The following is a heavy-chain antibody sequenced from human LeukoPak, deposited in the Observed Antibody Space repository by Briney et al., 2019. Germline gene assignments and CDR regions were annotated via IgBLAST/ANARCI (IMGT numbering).Heavy chain of an antibody. Sequence: SETLSLTCAVYGGSFSGYYWSWIRQPPGKGLEWIGEINHSGSTNYNPSLKSRVTISVDTSKNQFSLKLSSVTAADTAVYYCARDRKQLTKPYYYYYGMDVWGQGTTVTVSS. V-gene: IGHV4-34*01. CDR1: GGSFSGYY. CDR2: INHSGST. J-gene: IGHJ6*02. CDR3: ARDRKQLTKPYYYYYGMDV. D-gene: IGHD6-6*01.